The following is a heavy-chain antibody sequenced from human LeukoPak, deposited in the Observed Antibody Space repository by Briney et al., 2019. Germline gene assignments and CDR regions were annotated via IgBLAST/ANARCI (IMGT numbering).Heavy chain of an antibody. J-gene: IGHJ4*02. D-gene: IGHD3-9*01. CDR2: FDPEDGET. V-gene: IGHV1-24*01. CDR3: ARATLNYDILTGYYFRSSGPFDY. CDR1: GYTLTKLS. Sequence: ASVKVSCKVSGYTLTKLSMHWVRQAPGKGLEWMGTFDPEDGETIYAQKFQGRVTITADESTSTAYMELSSLRSEDTAVYYCARATLNYDILTGYYFRSSGPFDYWGQGTLVTVSS.